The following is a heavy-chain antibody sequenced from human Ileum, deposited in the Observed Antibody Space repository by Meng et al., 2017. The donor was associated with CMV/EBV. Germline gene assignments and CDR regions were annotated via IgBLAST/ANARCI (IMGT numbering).Heavy chain of an antibody. CDR3: ARGHNFGFEY. Sequence: QVHLVQSGAEVKKPGSSVKVSCQASESTFNNYGFHWVRQAPGQGLEWMGKIIPVAGLANYAQKFQGRVTITADKSTSTVYMELTNLISDDTAVYYCARGHNFGFEYWGQGTLVTVSS. V-gene: IGHV1-69*04. J-gene: IGHJ4*02. CDR2: IIPVAGLA. CDR1: ESTFNNYG. D-gene: IGHD1-1*01.